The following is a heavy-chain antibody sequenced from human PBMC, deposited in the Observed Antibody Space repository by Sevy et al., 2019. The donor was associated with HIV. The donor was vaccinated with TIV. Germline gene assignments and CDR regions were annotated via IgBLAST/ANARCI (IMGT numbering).Heavy chain of an antibody. V-gene: IGHV3-30-3*01. Sequence: GGSLRLSCAASGFAFSSHAMHWVRQAPGKGLEWVAVISYEGTETFYAASVEGRFTISRDNSKNTLSLQINSLRPEDTAVYYCARDGWYCIKGYPLYWGHGTLVTVSS. J-gene: IGHJ4*01. CDR2: ISYEGTET. D-gene: IGHD2-15*01. CDR1: GFAFSSHA. CDR3: ARDGWYCIKGYPLY.